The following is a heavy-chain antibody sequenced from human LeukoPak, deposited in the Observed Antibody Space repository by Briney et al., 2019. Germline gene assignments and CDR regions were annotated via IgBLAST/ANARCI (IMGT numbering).Heavy chain of an antibody. Sequence: GGSLRLSCAASGFTFSSYAMSWVRQAPGKGLEWVSAISGSGGSTYYADSVKGRFTISRDNSKNTLHLQMNSLRAEDTAVYYCAKRGSSWYGSDYWGQGTLVTVSS. CDR2: ISGSGGST. J-gene: IGHJ4*02. CDR1: GFTFSSYA. CDR3: AKRGSSWYGSDY. D-gene: IGHD6-13*01. V-gene: IGHV3-23*01.